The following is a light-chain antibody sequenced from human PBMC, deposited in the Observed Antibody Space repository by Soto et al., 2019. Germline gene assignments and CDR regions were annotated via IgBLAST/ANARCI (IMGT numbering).Light chain of an antibody. Sequence: DIVMAQSPATLSVSPGERATLSCRASQSVSSNLAWYQQKPGQAPRLLIYGASTRATGIPARFSGSGSGTEFTLPISRLQSEDFTVYSCQQYHTWPPKQFGPGPKVDI. J-gene: IGKJ1*01. CDR3: QQYHTWPPKQ. CDR2: GAS. V-gene: IGKV3-15*01. CDR1: QSVSSN.